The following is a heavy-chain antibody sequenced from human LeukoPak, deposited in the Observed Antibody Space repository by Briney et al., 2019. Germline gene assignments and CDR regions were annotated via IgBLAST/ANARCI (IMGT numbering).Heavy chain of an antibody. D-gene: IGHD3-22*01. CDR3: ARVGYYYDSSGYYYAFDI. V-gene: IGHV4-4*07. CDR1: GGSISSYY. J-gene: IGHJ3*02. Sequence: SETLSLTCTVSGGSISSYYWSWIRQPAGKGLEWIGRIYTSGSTNYNPSLKSRVTMSVDTSKNQFSLKLSSVTAADTAVYYCARVGYYYDSSGYYYAFDIWGQGTMVTVSS. CDR2: IYTSGST.